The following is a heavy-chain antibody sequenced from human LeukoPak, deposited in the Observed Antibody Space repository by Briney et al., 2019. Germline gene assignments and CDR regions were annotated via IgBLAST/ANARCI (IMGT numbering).Heavy chain of an antibody. CDR3: ARDLEQWLVEGGFDY. V-gene: IGHV3-30*01. CDR2: ISYDGSNK. Sequence: GGSLRLSCAASGFTFSSYAMHWVRQAPGKGLEWVVVISYDGSNKYYADSVKGRFTISRDNSKNTLYLQMNSLRAEDTAVYYCARDLEQWLVEGGFDYWGQGTLVTVSS. J-gene: IGHJ4*02. D-gene: IGHD6-19*01. CDR1: GFTFSSYA.